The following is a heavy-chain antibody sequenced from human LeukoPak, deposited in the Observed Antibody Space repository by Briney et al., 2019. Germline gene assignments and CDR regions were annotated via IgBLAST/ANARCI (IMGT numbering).Heavy chain of an antibody. V-gene: IGHV4-34*01. CDR1: GGSFSGYY. CDR2: INHSGST. D-gene: IGHD2-15*01. Sequence: SETLSLTCAVYGGSFSGYYWSWLRQPPGKGLEWLGEINHSGSTNYNPSLKSRVTISVDTSKNQFSLKLSSVTAADTAVYYCARSLLGLIVVAVAATRDSGWFDPWGQGTLVTVSS. CDR3: ARSLLGLIVVAVAATRDSGWFDP. J-gene: IGHJ5*02.